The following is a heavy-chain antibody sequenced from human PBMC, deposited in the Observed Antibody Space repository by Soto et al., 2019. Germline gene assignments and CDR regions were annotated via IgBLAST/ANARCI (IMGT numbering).Heavy chain of an antibody. CDR2: ISYDGSNK. CDR3: ARERAKQGFDY. V-gene: IGHV3-30-3*01. D-gene: IGHD5-12*01. J-gene: IGHJ4*02. Sequence: VGSLRLSCAASGFTFSSYAMHWVRQAPGKGLEWVAVISYDGSNKYYADSVKGRFTISRDNSKNTLYLQMNSLRAEDTAVYYCARERAKQGFDYWGQGTLVTVS. CDR1: GFTFSSYA.